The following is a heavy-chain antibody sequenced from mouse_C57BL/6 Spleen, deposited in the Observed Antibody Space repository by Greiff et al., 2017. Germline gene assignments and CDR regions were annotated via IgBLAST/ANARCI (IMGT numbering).Heavy chain of an antibody. CDR1: GYAFSSYW. J-gene: IGHJ4*01. D-gene: IGHD1-1*01. V-gene: IGHV1-80*01. Sequence: VHLVESGAELVKPGASVKISCKASGYAFSSYWMNWVKQRPGKGLEWIGQIYPGDGDTNYNGKFKGKATLTADKSSSTAYMQLSSLTSEDSAVYFCARGYYGSSYPMDYWGQGTSVTVSS. CDR3: ARGYYGSSYPMDY. CDR2: IYPGDGDT.